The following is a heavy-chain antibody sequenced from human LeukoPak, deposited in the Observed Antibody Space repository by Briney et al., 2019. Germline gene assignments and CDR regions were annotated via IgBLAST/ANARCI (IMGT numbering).Heavy chain of an antibody. CDR3: AKSPYYYYMDV. V-gene: IGHV3-23*01. CDR1: GFPISTNG. Sequence: PGGSPRLSCAASGFPISTNGMSWVRQAPGKGLEWVSGIVGGDGGTYYADSVKGRFIISRDNSKNTLYVQMNSLRAEDTAVYYCAKSPYYYYMDVWGKGTTVTISS. J-gene: IGHJ6*03. CDR2: IVGGDGGT.